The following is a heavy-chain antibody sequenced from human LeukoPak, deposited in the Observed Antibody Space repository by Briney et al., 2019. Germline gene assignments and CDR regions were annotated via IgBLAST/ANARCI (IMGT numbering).Heavy chain of an antibody. J-gene: IGHJ3*02. CDR3: ARSPVVSAALRGVYAHI. Sequence: GGSLRLSCAASGFTFSSYSMNWVRQAPGKGLEWVSSISSSSSYIYYADSVKGRFTISRDNAKNSLYLQMNSLRAEDTAVYYCARSPVVSAALRGVYAHIWGQGTMVTVSS. V-gene: IGHV3-21*01. CDR2: ISSSSSYI. CDR1: GFTFSSYS. D-gene: IGHD3-10*01.